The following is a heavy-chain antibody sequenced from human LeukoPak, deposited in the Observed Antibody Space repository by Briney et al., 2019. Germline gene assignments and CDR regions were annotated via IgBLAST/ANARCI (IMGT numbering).Heavy chain of an antibody. CDR3: ARDRDGGNHYDY. CDR1: GFTVSSKY. V-gene: IGHV3-66*01. D-gene: IGHD4-23*01. CDR2: LYSGGST. Sequence: GGSLRLSCAASGFTVSSKYMSWARQAPGKGLEWVSVLYSGGSTYYADSVKGRFTISRDNSKNTLYLQMNSLRAEDTAVYYCARDRDGGNHYDYWGQGTLVTVSS. J-gene: IGHJ4*02.